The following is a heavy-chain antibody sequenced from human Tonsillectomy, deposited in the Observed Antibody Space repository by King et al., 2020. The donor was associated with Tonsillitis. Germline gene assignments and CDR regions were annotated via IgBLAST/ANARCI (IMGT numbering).Heavy chain of an antibody. CDR1: AYTFTNYD. J-gene: IGHJ4*02. CDR3: TRGITGKGYCSDGSCYPLGY. D-gene: IGHD2-15*01. V-gene: IGHV1-8*03. CDR2: MNPDSGNT. Sequence: VQLVESGAEVKEPGASGKVSCKASAYTFTNYDINWVRQATGQGLEWMGWMNPDSGNTGYAQKFQGRVSLSRDTSNSTAYMELSSLSSEDTAVYYCTRGITGKGYCSDGSCYPLGYWGQGTLVTVSS.